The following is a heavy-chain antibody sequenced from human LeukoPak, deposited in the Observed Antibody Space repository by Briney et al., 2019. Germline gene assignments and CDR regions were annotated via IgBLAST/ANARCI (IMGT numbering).Heavy chain of an antibody. CDR1: GYTFTSYD. Sequence: ASVKVPCKASGYTFTSYDIIWGRQAAGQGLEWMGWMNPNSGNTGYAQKFQGRVTMTTNTSISTAYMELSSLRREDTAVYECANQPAGCSMDYWGEGTLVTVSS. D-gene: IGHD2-2*01. CDR2: MNPNSGNT. V-gene: IGHV1-8*01. CDR3: ANQPAGCSMDY. J-gene: IGHJ4*02.